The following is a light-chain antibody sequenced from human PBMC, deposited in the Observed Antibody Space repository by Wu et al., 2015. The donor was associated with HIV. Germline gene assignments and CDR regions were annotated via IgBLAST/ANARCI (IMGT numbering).Light chain of an antibody. J-gene: IGKJ5*01. CDR1: QAISSY. Sequence: DIQLTQSPSFLSASVGDRVIIACRASQAISSYLAWYQQKPGKAPKLLIYVASTLQSGVPSRFSGSGSETEFTLTITSLQPEDFATYYCQRGITFGQGTRLEIK. CDR3: QRGIT. CDR2: VAS. V-gene: IGKV1-9*01.